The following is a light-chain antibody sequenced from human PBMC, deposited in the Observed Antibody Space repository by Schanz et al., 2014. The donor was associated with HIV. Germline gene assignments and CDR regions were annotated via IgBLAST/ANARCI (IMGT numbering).Light chain of an antibody. CDR3: ATWDISLNGPV. V-gene: IGLV2-14*01. Sequence: QSALTQPASVSGSPGQSITISCTGTSSDIGAYNYVSWYQQYPGKAPKLMIYDVNNRPSGVSNRFSGSKSGNTASLTISGLQAEDEADYFCATWDISLNGPVFGGGTKLTVL. CDR1: SSDIGAYNY. J-gene: IGLJ2*01. CDR2: DVN.